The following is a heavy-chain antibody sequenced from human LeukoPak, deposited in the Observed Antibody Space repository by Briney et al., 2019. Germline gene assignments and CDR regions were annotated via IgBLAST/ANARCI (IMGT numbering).Heavy chain of an antibody. J-gene: IGHJ4*02. CDR2: ISSSSSYI. CDR1: GFTFSSYS. V-gene: IGHV3-21*01. D-gene: IGHD6-13*01. CDR3: ARDVSAAAGSFDY. Sequence: PGGSLRLSCAASGFTFSSYSMNWVRQAPGKGLEWVSSISSSSSYIYYADSVKGRFTISRDNAKNSLYLQMNSLRAEDTAVYYCARDVSAAAGSFDYWGQGTLVTVSS.